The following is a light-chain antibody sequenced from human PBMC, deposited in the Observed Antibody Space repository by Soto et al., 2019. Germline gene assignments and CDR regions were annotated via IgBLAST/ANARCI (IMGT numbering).Light chain of an antibody. Sequence: QSVLTQPPSVSGAPGQRVTISCTGSSSNIGAGYVVHWYQQLPGTAPKLLIYDSINRPSGVPDRFSGSKSGTSASLAITGLQAEDEADYYCQSYDSSLSAVVFGGGTQLTVL. CDR2: DSI. V-gene: IGLV1-40*01. CDR3: QSYDSSLSAVV. CDR1: SSNIGAGYV. J-gene: IGLJ2*01.